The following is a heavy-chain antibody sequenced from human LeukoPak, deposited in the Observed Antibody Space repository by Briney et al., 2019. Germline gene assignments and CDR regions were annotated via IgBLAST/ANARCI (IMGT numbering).Heavy chain of an antibody. CDR1: GFSVSTNY. CDR3: ARLSNYDLFFHY. V-gene: IGHV3-53*01. J-gene: IGHJ4*02. D-gene: IGHD3-9*01. CDR2: IFTGGTT. Sequence: PGASLRVSCAASGFSVSTNYMSWVRQAPGKGLEWVSAIFTGGTTYYSDSVRGRFTNSRDNSKNTLYLQMNSLRAEDTAVYYCARLSNYDLFFHYWGLGTLVTVSS.